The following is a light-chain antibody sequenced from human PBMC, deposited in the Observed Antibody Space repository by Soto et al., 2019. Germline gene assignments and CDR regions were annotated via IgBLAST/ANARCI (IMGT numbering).Light chain of an antibody. CDR2: DDS. V-gene: IGLV3-21*02. CDR1: NVGSKS. Sequence: SYELTQPPSVSVAPGQTATVTCGGNNVGSKSVHWYQQKPGQAPVLVVYDDSDRPTGIPERFSGSNSGNTATLTISRVEAGDEADYYCQVWDTTSDQGVFGTGTQLTVL. CDR3: QVWDTTSDQGV. J-gene: IGLJ1*01.